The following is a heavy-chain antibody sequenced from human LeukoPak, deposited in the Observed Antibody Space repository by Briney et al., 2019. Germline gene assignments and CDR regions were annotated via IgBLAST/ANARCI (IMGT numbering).Heavy chain of an antibody. D-gene: IGHD1-26*01. Sequence: SGGSLSLSCAASGFTISSYAMSWHRKAPGQGREWVSAISGSGGSTYYADSVNGRFTISRDNSKNTLYLQTNSLRAEDTAVYYCAKDRGSYADYWGQGTLVTVSS. CDR1: GFTISSYA. CDR2: ISGSGGST. V-gene: IGHV3-23*01. CDR3: AKDRGSYADY. J-gene: IGHJ4*02.